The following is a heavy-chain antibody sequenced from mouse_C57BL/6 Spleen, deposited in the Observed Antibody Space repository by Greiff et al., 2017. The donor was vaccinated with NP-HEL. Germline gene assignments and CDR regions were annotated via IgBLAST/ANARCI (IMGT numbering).Heavy chain of an antibody. J-gene: IGHJ3*01. CDR1: GYTFTSYW. V-gene: IGHV1-55*01. CDR2: IYPGSGST. D-gene: IGHD2-4*01. Sequence: QVQLQQPGAELVKPGASVKMSCKASGYTFTSYWITWVKQRPGQGLEWIGDIYPGSGSTNYNEKFKSKATLTVDTSSSTAYMELRSLTSEDSAVYFCARSGVPNYDYDGRFAYWGQGTLVTVSA. CDR3: ARSGVPNYDYDGRFAY.